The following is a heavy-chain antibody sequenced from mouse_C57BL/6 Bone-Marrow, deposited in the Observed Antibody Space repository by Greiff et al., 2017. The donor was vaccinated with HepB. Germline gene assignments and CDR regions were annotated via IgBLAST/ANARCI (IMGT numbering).Heavy chain of an antibody. CDR3: ARRFYYSNYVYFDY. V-gene: IGHV1-54*01. D-gene: IGHD2-5*01. CDR1: GYAFTNYL. J-gene: IGHJ2*01. CDR2: INPGSGGT. Sequence: VKLQQSGAELVRPGTSVKVSCKASGYAFTNYLIEWVKQRPGQGLEWIGVINPGSGGTNYNEKFKGKATLTADKSSSTAYMQLSSLTSEDSAVYFCARRFYYSNYVYFDYWGQGTTLTVSS.